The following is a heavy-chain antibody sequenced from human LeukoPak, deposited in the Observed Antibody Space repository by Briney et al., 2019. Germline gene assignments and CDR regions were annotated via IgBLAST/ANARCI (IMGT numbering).Heavy chain of an antibody. J-gene: IGHJ5*02. CDR3: ARGAYGDYST. CDR2: IYHSGST. D-gene: IGHD4-17*01. Sequence: PSETLSLTCAVSGGSISSGGYSCSWIRQPPGKGLEWIGYIYHSGSTYYTPSLKSRVTISVDRSKNQFSLKLSSVTAADTAVYYCARGAYGDYSTWGQGTLVTVSS. V-gene: IGHV4-30-2*01. CDR1: GGSISSGGYS.